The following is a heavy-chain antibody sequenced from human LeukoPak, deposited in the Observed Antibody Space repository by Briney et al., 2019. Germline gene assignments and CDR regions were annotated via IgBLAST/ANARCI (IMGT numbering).Heavy chain of an antibody. CDR3: AKGTAYCGGDCYSVVY. CDR2: ISYDGSNK. J-gene: IGHJ4*02. Sequence: GGYLRLSCAASGFTFSSYGMHWVRQAPGKGLEWVAVISYDGSNKYYADSVKGRFTISRDNSKNTLYLRMNSLRAEDTAVYYCAKGTAYCGGDCYSVVYWGQGTLVTVSS. V-gene: IGHV3-30*18. D-gene: IGHD2-21*02. CDR1: GFTFSSYG.